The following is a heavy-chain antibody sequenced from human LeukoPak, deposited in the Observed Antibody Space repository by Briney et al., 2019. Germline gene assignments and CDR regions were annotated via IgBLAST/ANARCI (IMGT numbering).Heavy chain of an antibody. CDR1: GFTLSSYW. CDR2: IDNDGTHT. D-gene: IGHD3-9*01. CDR3: TRGGFDHNMDV. Sequence: GGSLRLSCAASGFTLSSYWMHWVRQARGTGPVWVSYIDNDGTHTAYADSVRGRFTVSRDNAKNMLFLQMNGLRAEDTAIYYCTRGGFDHNMDVWGKGTMVTVSS. V-gene: IGHV3-74*01. J-gene: IGHJ6*03.